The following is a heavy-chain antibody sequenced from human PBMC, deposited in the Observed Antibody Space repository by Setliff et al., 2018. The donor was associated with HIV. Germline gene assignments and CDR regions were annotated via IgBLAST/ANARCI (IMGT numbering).Heavy chain of an antibody. CDR1: GFSLSNARMG. J-gene: IGHJ6*02. D-gene: IGHD6-13*01. V-gene: IGHV2-26*01. CDR3: AHSIPEDFNSSSWYKFYYGMDV. CDR2: IFSNDEK. Sequence: ASGPTLVNPTETLTLTCTVSGFSLSNARMGVSWIRQPPGKALEWLAHIFSNDEKSYSTSLKSRLTISKDTSKSQVVLTMTNMDPVDTATYYCAHSIPEDFNSSSWYKFYYGMDVWGQGTTVTVSS.